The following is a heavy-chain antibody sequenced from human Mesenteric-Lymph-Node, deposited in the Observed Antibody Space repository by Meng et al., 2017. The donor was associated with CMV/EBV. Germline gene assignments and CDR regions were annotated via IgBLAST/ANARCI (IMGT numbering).Heavy chain of an antibody. Sequence: AVYAASFSDYCWSGIRHAPGKGLEWSGGVNYIRSNKYNTSLKRRVTMSVDTSKNHFSLEVSPVAAADAAVYYCARGRYTSVEAGLDYWGQGTLVTVSS. CDR1: AASFSDYC. V-gene: IGHV4-34*01. CDR3: ARGRYTSVEAGLDY. CDR2: VNYIRSN. J-gene: IGHJ4*02. D-gene: IGHD6-19*01.